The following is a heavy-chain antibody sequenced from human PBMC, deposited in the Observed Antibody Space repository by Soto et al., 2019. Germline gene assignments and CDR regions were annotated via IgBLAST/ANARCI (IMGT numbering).Heavy chain of an antibody. J-gene: IGHJ4*02. CDR1: GFTFSSYW. V-gene: IGHV3-74*01. CDR3: TRGGRSFDWLSGPYSFDY. CDR2: IHADGSSI. D-gene: IGHD3-9*01. Sequence: GSLRLSCAASGFTFSSYWMHWVRQAPGKGLVWVSRIHADGSSIKYADSVKGRFTISRDNAKNTLYLQMNSLRADDTAVYYCTRGGRSFDWLSGPYSFDYWGQGILVTVSS.